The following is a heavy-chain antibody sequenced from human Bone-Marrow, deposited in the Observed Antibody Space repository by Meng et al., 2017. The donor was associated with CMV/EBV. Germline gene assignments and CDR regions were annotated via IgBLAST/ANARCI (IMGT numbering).Heavy chain of an antibody. CDR2: IKQDGSEK. CDR3: ARAPPYYYDSSGYYFTGDAFDI. Sequence: GESLKISCAASGFTFSSYWMSWVRQAPGKGLEWVANIKQDGSEKYYVDSVKGRFTISRDNAKNSLYLQMNSLRAEDTAVYYCARAPPYYYDSSGYYFTGDAFDIWAQGTMVTVPS. V-gene: IGHV3-7*01. J-gene: IGHJ3*02. CDR1: GFTFSSYW. D-gene: IGHD3-22*01.